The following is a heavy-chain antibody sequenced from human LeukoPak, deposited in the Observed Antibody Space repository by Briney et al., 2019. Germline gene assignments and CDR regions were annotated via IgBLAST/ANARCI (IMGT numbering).Heavy chain of an antibody. J-gene: IGHJ6*02. Sequence: GGSLRLSCAASGLTFSSYWMSWVRQAPGKGLEWVANIKQDGSEKYYVDSVKGRYTISRDNAKNSLYPQMNSLRAEDTAVYYCARDLLGVSYGMDVWGQGTTVTVSS. V-gene: IGHV3-7*01. CDR1: GLTFSSYW. CDR2: IKQDGSEK. D-gene: IGHD2-15*01. CDR3: ARDLLGVSYGMDV.